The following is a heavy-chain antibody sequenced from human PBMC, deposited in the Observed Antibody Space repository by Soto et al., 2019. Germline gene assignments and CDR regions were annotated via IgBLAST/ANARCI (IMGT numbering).Heavy chain of an antibody. Sequence: PSETLSLTCPVSGGSISSSSYYWGWIRQPPGKGLEWIGSIYYSGSTYYNPSLKSRVTISVDTSKNQFSLKLSSVTAADTAVYYCASLTLVGELYGMDVWGQGTTVTVSS. CDR1: GGSISSSSYY. CDR2: IYYSGST. J-gene: IGHJ6*02. CDR3: ASLTLVGELYGMDV. D-gene: IGHD1-7*01. V-gene: IGHV4-39*01.